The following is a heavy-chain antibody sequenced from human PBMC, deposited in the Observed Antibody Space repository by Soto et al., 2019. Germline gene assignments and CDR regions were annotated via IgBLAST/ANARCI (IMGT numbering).Heavy chain of an antibody. CDR2: INHSGST. CDR1: GGSFSGYY. Sequence: SETLSLTCAVYGGSFSGYYWSWIRQPPGKGLEWIGEINHSGSTNYNPSLKSRVTISVDTSKNQFSLKLSSVTAADTAVYYCARATADILSRYYYYGLDVWGQGTTVTVSS. D-gene: IGHD3-9*01. V-gene: IGHV4-34*01. CDR3: ARATADILSRYYYYGLDV. J-gene: IGHJ6*02.